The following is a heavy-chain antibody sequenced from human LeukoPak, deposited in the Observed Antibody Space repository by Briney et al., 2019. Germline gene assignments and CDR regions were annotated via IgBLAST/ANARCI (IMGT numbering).Heavy chain of an antibody. CDR2: IIPMFGIP. CDR1: GGTFSRYD. J-gene: IGHJ3*02. Sequence: SVKVSCKASGGTFSRYDISWVRQAPGQGLEWMGGIIPMFGIPNYAQKFQGRVTITADESTSTAYMELSSLRSEDTAVYYCARDVSLSGYSANGFGIWGQGTTVTVSS. V-gene: IGHV1-69*13. CDR3: ARDVSLSGYSANGFGI. D-gene: IGHD3-22*01.